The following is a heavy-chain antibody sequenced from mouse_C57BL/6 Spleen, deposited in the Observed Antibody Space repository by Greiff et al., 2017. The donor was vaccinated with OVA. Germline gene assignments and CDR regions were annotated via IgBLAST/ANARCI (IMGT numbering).Heavy chain of an antibody. J-gene: IGHJ3*01. D-gene: IGHD2-3*01. CDR2: ILPGSGST. CDR3: ARIGTGDGYYGGFAY. V-gene: IGHV1-9*01. Sequence: LQESGAELMKPGASVKLSCKATGYTFTGYWLEWVTQRPGHGLEWIGEILPGSGSTNYNEKFKSKATLTVDKPSSTAYMQLSSLTSEDSAVYYCARIGTGDGYYGGFAYWGQGTLVTVSA. CDR1: GYTFTGYW.